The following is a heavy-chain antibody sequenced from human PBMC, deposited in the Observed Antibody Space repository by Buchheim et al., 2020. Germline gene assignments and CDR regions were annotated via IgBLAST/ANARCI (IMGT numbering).Heavy chain of an antibody. CDR2: INSDGSST. D-gene: IGHD6-19*01. CDR3: AKDLVATIRGWYSSGWPGDWFDP. Sequence: EVQLVESGGGLVQPGGSLRLSCAASGFTFSSYWMHWVRQAPGKGLVWVTRINSDGSSTSYADSVKGRFTISRDNAKNKLYLQMNSLRAEDTAVYYCAKDLVATIRGWYSSGWPGDWFDPWGQGTL. V-gene: IGHV3-74*01. CDR1: GFTFSSYW. J-gene: IGHJ5*02.